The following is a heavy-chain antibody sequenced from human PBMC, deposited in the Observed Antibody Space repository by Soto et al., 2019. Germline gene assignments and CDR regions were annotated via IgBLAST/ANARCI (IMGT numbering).Heavy chain of an antibody. CDR3: ARDYYDSSGYYYVDS. D-gene: IGHD3-22*01. CDR2: IYYTGST. V-gene: IGHV4-31*02. Sequence: LSWIRQHPGKGLEWIGYIYYTGSTYYNPSLKSRVTISVDTSKNQFSLKLSSVTAADTAVYYCARDYYDSSGYYYVDSWGQGTQVTVSS. J-gene: IGHJ4*02.